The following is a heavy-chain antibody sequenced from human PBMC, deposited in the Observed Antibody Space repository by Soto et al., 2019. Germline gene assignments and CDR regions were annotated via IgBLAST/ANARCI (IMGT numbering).Heavy chain of an antibody. J-gene: IGHJ4*02. CDR2: IKQDGSEK. CDR3: ARDRSGGGPDVWFGVLWPHDFDY. CDR1: GFSFSHYW. Sequence: EVQLVESGGGLVQPGGSLKVSCAASGFSFSHYWMSWVRQAPGKGLEWMANIKQDGSEKYYVDSVKGRFTISRDNAKNSLYLQMNRLIAEDTAVYYCARDRSGGGPDVWFGVLWPHDFDYWRQGTLVTVSS. V-gene: IGHV3-7*03. D-gene: IGHD3-10*01.